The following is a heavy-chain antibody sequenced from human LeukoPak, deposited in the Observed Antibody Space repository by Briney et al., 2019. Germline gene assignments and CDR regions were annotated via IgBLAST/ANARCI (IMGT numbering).Heavy chain of an antibody. V-gene: IGHV3-23*01. Sequence: GGSLRLSCAASGFTFSSYAMSWVRQAPGKGLEWVSAIGGSGGSTYYADSVKGRFTISRDNSKNTLYLQMNSLRAEDTAVHYCAKPLGRKYYFDYWGQGTLVTVSS. CDR1: GFTFSSYA. CDR3: AKPLGRKYYFDY. J-gene: IGHJ4*02. CDR2: IGGSGGST.